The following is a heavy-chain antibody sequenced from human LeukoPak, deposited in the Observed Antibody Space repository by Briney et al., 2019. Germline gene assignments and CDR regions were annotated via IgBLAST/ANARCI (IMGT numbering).Heavy chain of an antibody. CDR3: AKSSSGETSMDY. V-gene: IGHV3-30*18. J-gene: IGHJ4*02. CDR1: GFTFSSYG. D-gene: IGHD3-10*01. CDR2: ISYDGSNK. Sequence: PGRSLRLSCAASGFTFSSYGMHWVRQAPGKGLEWVAVISYDGSNKYYADSVKGRFTISRDNSKNTPYLQMNSLRAEDTAVYYCAKSSSGETSMDYWGQGTLVTVSS.